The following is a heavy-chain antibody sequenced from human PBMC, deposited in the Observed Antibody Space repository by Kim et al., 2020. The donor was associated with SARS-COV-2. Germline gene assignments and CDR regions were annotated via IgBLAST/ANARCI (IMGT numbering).Heavy chain of an antibody. CDR3: ARSVAIMPPGMDV. CDR2: INPTRGNT. D-gene: IGHD2-21*01. V-gene: IGHV1-3*01. J-gene: IGHJ6*02. Sequence: ASVKVSCKASGYTFTTYAIQWVRQAPGQGLEWLGWINPTRGNTKYSETFQGRITITRDTSARTAYMELSSLRPEDTAVYYCARSVAIMPPGMDVWGQGTTVPVSS. CDR1: GYTFTTYA.